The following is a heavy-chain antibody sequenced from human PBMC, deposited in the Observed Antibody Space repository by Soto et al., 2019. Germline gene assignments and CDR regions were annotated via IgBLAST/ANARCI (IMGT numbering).Heavy chain of an antibody. Sequence: GGPLRLSCAASGFTFCSYSMNWVRQAPGKGLEWVSYISSSSSTIYYADSVKGRFTISRDNAKNSLYLQINSLRAEDSAVYYCAKIRGDYGDFDFDFWGQGTLVTVSS. CDR3: AKIRGDYGDFDFDF. CDR2: ISSSSSTI. V-gene: IGHV3-48*01. D-gene: IGHD4-17*01. J-gene: IGHJ4*02. CDR1: GFTFCSYS.